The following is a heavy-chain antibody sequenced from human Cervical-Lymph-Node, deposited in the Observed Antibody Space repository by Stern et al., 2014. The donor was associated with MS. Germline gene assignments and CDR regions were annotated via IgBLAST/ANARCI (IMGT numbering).Heavy chain of an antibody. CDR2: INTDGSSP. V-gene: IGHV3-74*02. Sequence: EVQLVASGGGLVQPGGALRLSCAASGFTFDYYSMHWVRQVQGKGLVWFSRINTDGSSPRYADSVKGRFTISRDNAKNMLYLEMNSLRAEDTAVYYCSGSNWYFFDYWGQGTLVTVSS. CDR3: SGSNWYFFDY. CDR1: GFTFDYYS. J-gene: IGHJ4*02. D-gene: IGHD6-13*01.